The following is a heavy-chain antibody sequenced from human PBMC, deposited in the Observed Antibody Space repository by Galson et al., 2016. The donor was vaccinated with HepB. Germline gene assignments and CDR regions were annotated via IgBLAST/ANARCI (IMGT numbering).Heavy chain of an antibody. Sequence: SLRLSCAASGFTVSSNYMTWVRQAPGKGLEWVSVILTSGGTNYADSVKGRFTISRDNSKNTLYLQMNSLRPVDTAVYYCAREGDYHAALAVWGKGTTVTVSS. CDR1: GFTVSSNY. J-gene: IGHJ6*04. CDR2: ILTSGGT. V-gene: IGHV3-66*03. D-gene: IGHD4-17*01. CDR3: AREGDYHAALAV.